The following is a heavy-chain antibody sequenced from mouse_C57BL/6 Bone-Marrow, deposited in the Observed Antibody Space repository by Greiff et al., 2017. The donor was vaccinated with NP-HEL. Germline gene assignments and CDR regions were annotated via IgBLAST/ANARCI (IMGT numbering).Heavy chain of an antibody. CDR1: GYAFTNYL. CDR3: ARRQLEDFDY. V-gene: IGHV1-54*01. D-gene: IGHD3-2*01. Sequence: VQLQQSGAELVRPGTSVKVSCKASGYAFTNYLIEWVKQRPGQGLEWIGVINPGSGGTNYNEKFKGKATLTADKSSSTAYMQLSSLTSEDSAVYFCARRQLEDFDYWGQGTTLTVSS. J-gene: IGHJ2*01. CDR2: INPGSGGT.